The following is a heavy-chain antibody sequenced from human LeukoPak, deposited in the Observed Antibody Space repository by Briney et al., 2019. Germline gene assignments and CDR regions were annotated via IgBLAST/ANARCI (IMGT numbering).Heavy chain of an antibody. V-gene: IGHV1-2*02. J-gene: IGHJ5*02. CDR2: INPNSGGT. Sequence: ASVKVSCKASGYTFTGYYMHWVRQAPGQGLEWMGWINPNSGGTNYAQKFQGRVTMTRDTSISTAYMELSRLRSDDTAVYYCARQGRVRYCSGSCYSSWFDPWGQGTLVTVSS. CDR1: GYTFTGYY. CDR3: ARQGRVRYCSGSCYSSWFDP. D-gene: IGHD2-15*01.